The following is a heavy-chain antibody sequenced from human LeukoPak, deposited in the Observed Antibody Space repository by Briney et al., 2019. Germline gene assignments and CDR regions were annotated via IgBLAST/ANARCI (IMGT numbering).Heavy chain of an antibody. CDR2: ISSSSTI. J-gene: IGHJ4*02. V-gene: IGHV3-48*02. CDR3: ARDETHYYDSRGLDFDY. CDR1: GFTFSSYS. D-gene: IGHD3-22*01. Sequence: GGSLRLSCAASGFTFSSYSMNWVRQAPGKGLEWVSYISSSSTIYYADSVKGRFTISRDNAKNSLYLQMNSLRDEDTAVYYCARDETHYYDSRGLDFDYWGQGTLVTVSS.